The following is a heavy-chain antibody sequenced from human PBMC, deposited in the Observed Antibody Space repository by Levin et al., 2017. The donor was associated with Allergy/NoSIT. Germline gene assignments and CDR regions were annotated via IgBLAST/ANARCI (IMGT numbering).Heavy chain of an antibody. CDR2: IKSKTDGGTI. CDR1: GFSFSNAW. CDR3: TTYNSSWYYFDY. Sequence: PGESLKISCAASGFSFSNAWMSWARQAPGKGLEWVGRIKSKTDGGTIEYAAPVTGRFTISRDDSKNTLYLQMNSLKTEDTAVYYCTTYNSSWYYFDYWGQGTLVTVSS. D-gene: IGHD6-13*01. J-gene: IGHJ4*02. V-gene: IGHV3-15*01.